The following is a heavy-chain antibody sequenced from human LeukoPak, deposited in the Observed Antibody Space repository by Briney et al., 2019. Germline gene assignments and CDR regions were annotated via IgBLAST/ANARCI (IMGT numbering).Heavy chain of an antibody. CDR2: IYYSGST. J-gene: IGHJ5*02. V-gene: IGHV4-59*12. CDR1: GGSISSYY. Sequence: SETLSLTCTVSGGSISSYYWSWIRQPPGKGLEWIGYIYYSGSTNYNPSLKSRVTISVDTSKNQFSLKLSSVTAADTAVYYCAGTGFDPDWFDPWGQGTLVTVSS. D-gene: IGHD1-14*01. CDR3: AGTGFDPDWFDP.